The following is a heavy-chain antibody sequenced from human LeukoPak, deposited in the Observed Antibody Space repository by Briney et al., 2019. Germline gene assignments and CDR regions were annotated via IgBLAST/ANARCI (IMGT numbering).Heavy chain of an antibody. D-gene: IGHD7-27*01. CDR2: ISYSGTN. J-gene: IGHJ5*02. CDR1: GGSVSSSSYN. CDR3: ASLGTLRS. V-gene: IGHV4-39*01. Sequence: PSETLSLTCTVSGGSVSSSSYNWGWIRQPPGKGLEWIGSISYSGTNYNNPSLKSRVSISIDTSKNQFSVKLTSVTAADTAMYYCASLGTLRSWGQGTLVTVSS.